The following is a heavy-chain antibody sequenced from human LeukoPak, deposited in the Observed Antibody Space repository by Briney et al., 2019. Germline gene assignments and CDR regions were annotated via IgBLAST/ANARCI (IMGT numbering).Heavy chain of an antibody. CDR3: AREGYYDFWSGYYTWGENYYYYYMDV. D-gene: IGHD3-3*01. V-gene: IGHV1-2*02. CDR2: INPNSGGT. J-gene: IGHJ6*03. CDR1: GYTFTGYY. Sequence: ASVKVSCKASGYTFTGYYMHWVRQAPGQGLEWMGWINPNSGGTSYAQKFQGRVTMTRDMSTSTVYMELSSLRSEDAAVYYCAREGYYDFWSGYYTWGENYYYYYMDVWGKGTTVTVSS.